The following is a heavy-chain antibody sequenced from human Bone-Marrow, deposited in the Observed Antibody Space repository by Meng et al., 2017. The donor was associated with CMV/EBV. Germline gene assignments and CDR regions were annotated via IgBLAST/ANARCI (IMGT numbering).Heavy chain of an antibody. CDR1: GFTFSSYS. J-gene: IGHJ4*02. Sequence: GESLKISCAASGFTFSSYSMNWVRQAPGKGLEWVSSISSSSSYIYYADSVKGRFTISRDNSKNTLFLQMNSLRTEDTAVYYCARDPPDHYDSSGYSTDYWGQGSRVTVSS. CDR3: ARDPPDHYDSSGYSTDY. V-gene: IGHV3-21*01. D-gene: IGHD3-22*01. CDR2: ISSSSSYI.